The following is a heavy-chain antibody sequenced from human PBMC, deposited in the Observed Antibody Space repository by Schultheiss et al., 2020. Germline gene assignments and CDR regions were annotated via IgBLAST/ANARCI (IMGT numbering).Heavy chain of an antibody. Sequence: SETLSLTCAVYGGSFSGYYWSWIRQPPGKGLEWIGEINHSGSTNYNPSLKSRVTISVDTSKNQFSLKLSSVTAADTAVYYCARLKGVIRSPLAFDYWGQGTLVTVSS. CDR1: GGSFSGYY. J-gene: IGHJ4*02. V-gene: IGHV4-34*01. CDR2: INHSGST. CDR3: ARLKGVIRSPLAFDY. D-gene: IGHD3-10*01.